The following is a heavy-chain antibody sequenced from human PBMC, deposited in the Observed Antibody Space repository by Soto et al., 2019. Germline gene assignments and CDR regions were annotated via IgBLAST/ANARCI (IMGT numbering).Heavy chain of an antibody. V-gene: IGHV3-53*01. D-gene: IGHD1-20*01. Sequence: GGSPRLSCAAAGFTVSSNYMTWVRQAPGKGLEWVSVIYSGGTTYSIDSVKGRFSISRDNSKNTLYLQMKSLRAEDTAVYYCARGFNWLDYWGQGTLVTVSS. J-gene: IGHJ4*02. CDR3: ARGFNWLDY. CDR1: GFTVSSNY. CDR2: IYSGGTT.